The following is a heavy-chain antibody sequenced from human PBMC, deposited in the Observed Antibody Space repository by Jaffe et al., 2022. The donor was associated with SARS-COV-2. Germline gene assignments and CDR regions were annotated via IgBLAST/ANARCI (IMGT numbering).Heavy chain of an antibody. Sequence: EVQLVESGGGLVQPGGSLRLSCAASGFIFSSYAMTWVRQAPGKGLEWVSTISYGGDSTYSADSVKGRFTISRDNSKNTLYLQMNSLRPEDTALYYCAKTGGSYYYYYYVHVWGKGTTVTVSS. CDR2: ISYGGDST. V-gene: IGHV3-23*04. J-gene: IGHJ6*03. CDR3: AKTGGSYYYYYYVHV. D-gene: IGHD3-10*01. CDR1: GFIFSSYA.